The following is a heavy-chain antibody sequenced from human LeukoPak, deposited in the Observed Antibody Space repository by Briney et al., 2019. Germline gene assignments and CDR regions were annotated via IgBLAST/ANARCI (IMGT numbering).Heavy chain of an antibody. J-gene: IGHJ6*02. Sequence: SETLSLTCAGSGGSISSGGYSWSWNRQPRGKGLEWIGYIYHSGSTYYNPSLKSRVTISVDRSKNQFSLKLSSVTAADTAVYYCARGPVSPKDYYYYYGMDVWGQGTTVTVSS. CDR2: IYHSGST. V-gene: IGHV4-30-2*01. CDR3: ARGPVSPKDYYYYYGMDV. D-gene: IGHD2-8*01. CDR1: GGSISSGGYS.